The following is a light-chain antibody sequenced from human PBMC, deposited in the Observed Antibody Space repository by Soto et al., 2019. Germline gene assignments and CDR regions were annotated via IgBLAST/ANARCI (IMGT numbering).Light chain of an antibody. J-gene: IGLJ1*01. V-gene: IGLV2-14*01. Sequence: QSALTQPASVSGSPGQSITISCTGTSSDVGGYIYVSWYQQHPGKAPKLMIYDVTSRPSGVSYRFSGSKSGNTASLTISGLQAEDEADYYCSSYTSSSSYVAGTRTKVTVL. CDR2: DVT. CDR1: SSDVGGYIY. CDR3: SSYTSSSSYV.